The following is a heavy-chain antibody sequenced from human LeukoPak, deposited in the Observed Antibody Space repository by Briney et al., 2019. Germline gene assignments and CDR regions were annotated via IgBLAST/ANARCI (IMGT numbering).Heavy chain of an antibody. Sequence: ASVKVSCKASGYTFTGYYMHWVRQAPGQGLEWMVWINPNSGGTNYAQKFQGRVTMTRDTSISTAYMELSRLRSDDTAVYYCARGYCSGGSCYSSDWFDPWGQGTLVTVSS. CDR3: ARGYCSGGSCYSSDWFDP. CDR1: GYTFTGYY. J-gene: IGHJ5*02. CDR2: INPNSGGT. D-gene: IGHD2-15*01. V-gene: IGHV1-2*02.